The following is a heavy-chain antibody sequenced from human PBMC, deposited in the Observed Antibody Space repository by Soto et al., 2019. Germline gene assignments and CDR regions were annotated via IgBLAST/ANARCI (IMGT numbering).Heavy chain of an antibody. J-gene: IGHJ6*02. Sequence: PSETLSLTCSVSGADINTYSWTWIRQPGGKGLEWIGRIYTSASTNYNPSLKGRVTLSVDTSTNQVSLRLASVTAADTAIYYCARDRGAGYNFYYGMDVWGQGTAVTVS. CDR3: ARDRGAGYNFYYGMDV. CDR1: GADINTYS. V-gene: IGHV4-4*07. CDR2: IYTSAST. D-gene: IGHD3-10*01.